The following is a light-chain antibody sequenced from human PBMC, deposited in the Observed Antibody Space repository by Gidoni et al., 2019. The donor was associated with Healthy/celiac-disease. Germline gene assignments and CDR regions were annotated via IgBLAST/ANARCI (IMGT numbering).Light chain of an antibody. J-gene: IGKJ4*01. CDR3: QQYYSTPFT. CDR2: WAS. CDR1: QSVLYSSNNKNY. Sequence: DIVMTQFSDSLAVSLGERATINCKSSQSVLYSSNNKNYLAWYQQKPGQPPKLLIYWASTRESGVPDRFGGSGSGTDFTLAISSLQAEDVAVYYCQQYYSTPFTFGGGTKVEIK. V-gene: IGKV4-1*01.